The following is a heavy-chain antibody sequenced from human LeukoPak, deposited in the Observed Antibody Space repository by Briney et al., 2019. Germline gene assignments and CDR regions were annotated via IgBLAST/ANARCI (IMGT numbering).Heavy chain of an antibody. CDR3: ARDYYDSSGYSNGFDP. D-gene: IGHD3-22*01. V-gene: IGHV4-59*01. CDR2: IYYSGST. J-gene: IGHJ5*02. CDR1: GGSISSYY. Sequence: SETLSLTCTVSGGSISSYYWSWIRQPPGKGLEWIGYIYYSGSTNYNPSLKSRVTISVDTSKNQFSLKLSSVTAADTAVYYCARDYYDSSGYSNGFDPWGQGTLVTVSS.